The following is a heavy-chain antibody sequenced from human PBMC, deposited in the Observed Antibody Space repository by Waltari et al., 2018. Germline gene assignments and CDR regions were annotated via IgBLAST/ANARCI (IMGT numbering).Heavy chain of an antibody. CDR3: ASLNYASGGYYYGMDV. CDR2: IFVRAGTA. J-gene: IGHJ6*01. Sequence: QVQLEQSGAEVKKPGSSVKVSCKASGGTFKSQAISWVRKAPGQGLGWVGGIFVRAGTANYAQKSQDRVTSTADESTSEVYLELSSLRSEDTAVYYCASLNYASGGYYYGMDVWGQGTTVVVSS. V-gene: IGHV1-69*01. D-gene: IGHD3-10*01. CDR1: GGTFKSQA.